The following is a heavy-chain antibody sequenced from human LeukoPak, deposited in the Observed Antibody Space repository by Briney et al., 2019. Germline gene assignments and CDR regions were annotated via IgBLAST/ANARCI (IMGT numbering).Heavy chain of an antibody. V-gene: IGHV3-48*01. CDR1: GFTFSSYS. J-gene: IGHJ4*02. Sequence: GGSLRLSCAASGFTFSSYSMNWVRQAPGKGLEWVSYISSSSSTIYYADSVKGRFTISRDNAKNPLYLQMNSLRAEDTAVYYCARDEYSSSLVYWGQGTLVTVSS. CDR3: ARDEYSSSLVY. CDR2: ISSSSSTI. D-gene: IGHD6-13*01.